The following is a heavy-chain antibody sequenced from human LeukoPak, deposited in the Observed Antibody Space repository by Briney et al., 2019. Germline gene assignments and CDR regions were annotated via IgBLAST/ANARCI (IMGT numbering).Heavy chain of an antibody. D-gene: IGHD3-22*01. CDR2: ISYDGTNK. CDR1: GFTFSTYV. V-gene: IGHV3-30*04. J-gene: IGHJ3*02. CDR3: ARDRPMIVVADAFDI. Sequence: GGSLRLSCAASGFTFSTYVMHWVRQAPGKGLEWVAVISYDGTNKYYADSVKGRFTISRDNSKNTLYLQMNSLRAEDTAVYYCARDRPMIVVADAFDIWGQGTMVTVSS.